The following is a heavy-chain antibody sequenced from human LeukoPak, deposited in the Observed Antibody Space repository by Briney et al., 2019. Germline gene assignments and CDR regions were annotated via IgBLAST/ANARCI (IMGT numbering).Heavy chain of an antibody. V-gene: IGHV3-23*01. J-gene: IGHJ1*01. CDR1: GFTFSSYA. Sequence: GGSLRLSCEASGFTFSSYAMSWVRQAPGKGLEWVSAISDSGSSTYDADSVKGRFTISRDNSKNTLYLQMNSLRAEDTAVYYCARYDYYDSSGYKIAEYFQHWGQGTLVTVSS. CDR2: ISDSGSST. CDR3: ARYDYYDSSGYKIAEYFQH. D-gene: IGHD3-22*01.